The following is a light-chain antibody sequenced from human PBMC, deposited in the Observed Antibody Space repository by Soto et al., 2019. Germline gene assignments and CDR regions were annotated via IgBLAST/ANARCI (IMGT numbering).Light chain of an antibody. CDR2: DAS. Sequence: IWMTQSPSLLSASVGDRVTITCRASQSISRWLAWYQQKPGKAPKVLIWDASSLQRGVPSRFSGSGSGTEFTLTISSLQPDDFATYYCQQYNGHSTWTFGQGTKVEIK. CDR1: QSISRW. V-gene: IGKV1-5*01. J-gene: IGKJ1*01. CDR3: QQYNGHSTWT.